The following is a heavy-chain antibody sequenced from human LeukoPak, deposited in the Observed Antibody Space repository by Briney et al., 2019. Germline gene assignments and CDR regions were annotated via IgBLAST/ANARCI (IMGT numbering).Heavy chain of an antibody. CDR3: ATGYCSGGSCANFDY. V-gene: IGHV1-24*01. Sequence: ASVKVSCKVSGYTLTELSMHWVRQAPGKGLEWMGGFDPEDGETIYAQKFQGRVTMTEDTSTDTAYMELSSPRSEDTAVYYCATGYCSGGSCANFDYWGQGTLVTVSS. CDR2: FDPEDGET. J-gene: IGHJ4*02. D-gene: IGHD2-15*01. CDR1: GYTLTELS.